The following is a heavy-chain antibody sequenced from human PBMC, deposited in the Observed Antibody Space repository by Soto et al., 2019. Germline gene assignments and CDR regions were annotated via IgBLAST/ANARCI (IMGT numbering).Heavy chain of an antibody. CDR2: IIPIFGTA. CDR3: ARESTPLYDSSGYYSPNPIFDY. Sequence: SVKVSCKASGGTFSSYAISWVRQAPGQGLEWMGGIIPIFGTANYAQKFQGRVTITADESTSTAYMELSSLRSEDTAVYYCARESTPLYDSSGYYSPNPIFDYWGQ. CDR1: GGTFSSYA. D-gene: IGHD3-22*01. V-gene: IGHV1-69*13. J-gene: IGHJ4*02.